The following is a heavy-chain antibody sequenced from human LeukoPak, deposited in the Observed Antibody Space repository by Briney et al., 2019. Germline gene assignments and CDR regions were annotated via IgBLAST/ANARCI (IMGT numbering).Heavy chain of an antibody. CDR1: GFTFSSYA. J-gene: IGHJ4*02. Sequence: GGSLRLSCAASGFTFSSYAMHWVRQAPGKGLEWVAVISYDGSNKYYADSVKGRFTISRDNSKNTLYLQMNSLRAEDTAVYYCARDSPGVVVTYYFDYWGQGTLVTVSS. CDR2: ISYDGSNK. V-gene: IGHV3-30*04. CDR3: ARDSPGVVVTYYFDY. D-gene: IGHD3-22*01.